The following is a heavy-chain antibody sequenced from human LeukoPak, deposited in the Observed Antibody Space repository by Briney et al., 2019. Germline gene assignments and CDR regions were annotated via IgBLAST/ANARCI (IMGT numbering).Heavy chain of an antibody. CDR3: AGGRCGGPDDY. J-gene: IGHJ4*02. CDR2: IYSRGAT. D-gene: IGHD6-25*01. CDR1: EFSVSSNY. Sequence: VRSLRLSSAVSEFSVSSNYMNWARQAPGQGLDWISVIYSRGATYYADSVRGRFTISRDNSKNMVSLQMTSPRAQHTTVYYFAGGRCGGPDDYWGQGTLVTVSS. V-gene: IGHV3-53*01.